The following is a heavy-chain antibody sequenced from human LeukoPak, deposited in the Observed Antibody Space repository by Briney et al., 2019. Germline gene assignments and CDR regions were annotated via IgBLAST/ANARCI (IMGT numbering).Heavy chain of an antibody. CDR1: GYSISSGYY. CDR3: ARDSLSAVAGDNWFDP. D-gene: IGHD6-19*01. V-gene: IGHV4-38-2*02. CDR2: IYHSGST. J-gene: IGHJ5*02. Sequence: PSETLSLTCTVSGYSISSGYYWGWIRQPPGKGLEWIGSIYHSGSTYYTPSLKSRVTISVDTSKNQFSLKLSSVSAADTAVYYCARDSLSAVAGDNWFDPWGQGTLVTVSS.